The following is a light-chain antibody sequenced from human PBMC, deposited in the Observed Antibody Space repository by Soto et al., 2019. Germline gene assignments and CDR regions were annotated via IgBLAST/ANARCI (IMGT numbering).Light chain of an antibody. J-gene: IGKJ4*01. CDR1: QSVSSY. CDR2: DAC. V-gene: IGKV3-11*01. Sequence: EIVLTQSPATLSLSPGERATLSCRASQSVSSYLAWYQQKPGQAPRLLIYDACNRATGIPARFSGSGSGTDLTLTSSSLEPEDFAVYYCQQRSNWLTFGGGTKVEIK. CDR3: QQRSNWLT.